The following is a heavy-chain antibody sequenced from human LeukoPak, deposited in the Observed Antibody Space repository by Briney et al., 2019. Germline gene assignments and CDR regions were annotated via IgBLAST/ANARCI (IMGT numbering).Heavy chain of an antibody. V-gene: IGHV4-59*03. CDR1: GGSLSGDS. CDR2: ISYSGRT. Sequence: SETLSLTCTVSGGSLSGDSWRCIRERPRERLWCTGYISYSGRTVYNPSLASRVTISIDASKDQFSLRLSSVTAADTAIYYCAGDYGSGSYRFDYWGQGTLVTVSS. CDR3: AGDYGSGSYRFDY. J-gene: IGHJ4*02. D-gene: IGHD3-10*01.